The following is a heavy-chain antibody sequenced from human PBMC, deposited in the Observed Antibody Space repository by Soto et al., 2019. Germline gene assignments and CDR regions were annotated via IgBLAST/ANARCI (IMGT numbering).Heavy chain of an antibody. Sequence: PSETLSLTCTVSGGSISSYYWSWIRQPPGKGLEWIGYIYYSGSTNYNPSLKSRVTISVDTSKNQFSLKLSSVTAADTAVYYCARAIFRKYHDFLSGYTHPCYYRMDVWGQGTAVTVSS. D-gene: IGHD3-3*01. CDR1: GGSISSYY. CDR3: ARAIFRKYHDFLSGYTHPCYYRMDV. J-gene: IGHJ6*02. V-gene: IGHV4-59*01. CDR2: IYYSGST.